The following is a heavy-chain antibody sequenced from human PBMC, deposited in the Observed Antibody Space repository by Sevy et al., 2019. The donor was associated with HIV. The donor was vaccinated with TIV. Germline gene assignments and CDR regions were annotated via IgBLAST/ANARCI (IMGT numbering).Heavy chain of an antibody. CDR1: GYTFTGYY. CDR2: INPNSGGT. CDR3: ARGGVYNWNDLDY. D-gene: IGHD1-1*01. Sequence: ASVKVSCKASGYTFTGYYMHWVRQAPGQGLEWMGRINPNSGGTNYAQKFQGRVTMTRDTSISTAYMELSRLRSDDTAVYYCARGGVYNWNDLDYWAQGTLVTVSS. V-gene: IGHV1-2*06. J-gene: IGHJ4*02.